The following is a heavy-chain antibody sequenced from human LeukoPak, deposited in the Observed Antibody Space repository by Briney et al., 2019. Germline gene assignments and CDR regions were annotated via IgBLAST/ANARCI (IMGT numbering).Heavy chain of an antibody. CDR3: ARSMTTVTTRGEFDY. Sequence: SETLSLTCAVSGGSISSGGYSWSWIRQPPGKGLEWIGYIYYSGSTYYNPSLKSRVTISVDTSKNQISLKLSSVTAADTAVYYCARSMTTVTTRGEFDYWGQGTLVTVSS. D-gene: IGHD4-17*01. J-gene: IGHJ4*02. V-gene: IGHV4-30-4*07. CDR1: GGSISSGGYS. CDR2: IYYSGST.